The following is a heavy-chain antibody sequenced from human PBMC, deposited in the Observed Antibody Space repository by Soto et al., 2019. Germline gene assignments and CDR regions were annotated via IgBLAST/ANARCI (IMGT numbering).Heavy chain of an antibody. Sequence: GGSLRLSCAASGFTFSDHYMDWVRQAPGKGLEWVGRTRNKANSYTTEYAASVKGRFTISRDDSKNSLYLQMNSLKTEDTAVYYCARDRGRYYYDSSGAYYYYYGMDVWGQGTTVTVSS. V-gene: IGHV3-72*01. CDR2: TRNKANSYTT. CDR3: ARDRGRYYYDSSGAYYYYYGMDV. D-gene: IGHD3-22*01. CDR1: GFTFSDHY. J-gene: IGHJ6*02.